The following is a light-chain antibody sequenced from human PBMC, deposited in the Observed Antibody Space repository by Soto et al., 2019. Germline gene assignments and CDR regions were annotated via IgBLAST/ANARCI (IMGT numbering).Light chain of an antibody. CDR2: AAT. CDR3: RQYGDSPQT. Sequence: EIVLTQSPGTLSLSPGERATLSCRACQSVSGNSLAWYQQKPGQAPRLLIYAATHRATDIPDRFSGSASATDFTLAISRLEPEDFGLYYCRQYGDSPQTFGPGTKVEI. J-gene: IGKJ3*01. V-gene: IGKV3-20*01. CDR1: QSVSGNS.